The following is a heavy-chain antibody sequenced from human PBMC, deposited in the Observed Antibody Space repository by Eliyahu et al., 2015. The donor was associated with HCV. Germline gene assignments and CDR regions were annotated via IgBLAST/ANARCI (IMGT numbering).Heavy chain of an antibody. CDR2: IYSTGNT. CDR3: ARDLSGKFAAAGRRGYFDY. Sequence: QVQLQESGPGLAKPSETLSXTCTVSGDYXSGFHWSWIXQXAGXGLEWIGRIYSTGNTFYNPSLKSRVTMSVDMSKNQFSLKLSSVTAADTAVYYCARDLSGKFAAAGRRGYFDYWGQGAQVIVSS. J-gene: IGHJ4*02. V-gene: IGHV4-4*07. CDR1: GDYXSGFH. D-gene: IGHD6-25*01.